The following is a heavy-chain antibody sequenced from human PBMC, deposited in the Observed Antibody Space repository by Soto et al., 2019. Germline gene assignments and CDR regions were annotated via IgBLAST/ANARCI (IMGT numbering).Heavy chain of an antibody. CDR2: IYNSRNI. J-gene: IGHJ5*01. V-gene: IGHV4-39*07. CDR1: GGSIDGSTYY. D-gene: IGHD3-10*01. Sequence: TSETLSLTCNVSGGSIDGSTYYWGWIRQPPGKGPEWIASIYNSRNIHYNPSLKSRVTISVDTAKNQFSLKLSPVTAADTAVYYWARVRGRVPDELLVPPRGWFASRGQGTLVPGSS. CDR3: ARVRGRVPDELLVPPRGWFAS.